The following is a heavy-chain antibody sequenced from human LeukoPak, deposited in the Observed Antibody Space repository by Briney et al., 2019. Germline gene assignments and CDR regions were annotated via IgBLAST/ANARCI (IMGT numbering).Heavy chain of an antibody. V-gene: IGHV4-59*02. J-gene: IGHJ4*02. CDR1: DASVRGYY. CDR3: ARGYGSGSYNNFNQ. Sequence: SETLSLTCTVSDASVRGYYWSWIRQPPGKGLEWIGYIHYTGNTVYNPSLTSRVTMSVDTSKNQFSLMLTSVTAADTAVYYCARGYGSGSYNNFNQWGQGLLVAVSS. CDR2: IHYTGNT. D-gene: IGHD3-10*01.